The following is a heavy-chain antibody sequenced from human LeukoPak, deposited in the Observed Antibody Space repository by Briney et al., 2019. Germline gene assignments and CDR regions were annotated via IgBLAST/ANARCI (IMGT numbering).Heavy chain of an antibody. D-gene: IGHD4-17*01. CDR2: INYSGST. Sequence: SETLSLTCTVSGGSISSYYWSWIRQPPGKGLEWIGYINYSGSTNYNPSLKSRVTMSVDTSKNQFSLKLSSVTAADTAVYYCARGKDYYGDHIGFDYWGQGTLVTVSS. CDR3: ARGKDYYGDHIGFDY. J-gene: IGHJ4*02. V-gene: IGHV4-59*01. CDR1: GGSISSYY.